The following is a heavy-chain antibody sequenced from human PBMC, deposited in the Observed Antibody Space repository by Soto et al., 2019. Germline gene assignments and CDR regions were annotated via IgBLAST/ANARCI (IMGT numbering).Heavy chain of an antibody. D-gene: IGHD2-15*01. CDR3: ARDHFLAVVVVSPPDY. J-gene: IGHJ4*02. Sequence: PGGSLRLSCAASGFTFSSYGMHWVRQAPGKGLEWVAVIWYDGSNKYYADSVKGRFTISRDNSKNTLYLQMNSLRAEDTAVYYCARDHFLAVVVVSPPDYWGQGTLVTVSS. V-gene: IGHV3-33*01. CDR1: GFTFSSYG. CDR2: IWYDGSNK.